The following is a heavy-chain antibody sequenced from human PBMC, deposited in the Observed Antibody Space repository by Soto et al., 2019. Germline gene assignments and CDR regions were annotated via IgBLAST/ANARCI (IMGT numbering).Heavy chain of an antibody. D-gene: IGHD1-7*01. CDR2: INAGNGDT. CDR1: GYTFTGYA. J-gene: IGHJ4*02. V-gene: IGHV1-3*01. CDR3: ARGITGTTTVFDY. Sequence: ASVKVSCKASGYTFTGYAIHWVRQAPGQRLEWMGWINAGNGDTKYSQKFQGRVTITRDTSASTAYMELSSLRSEDTAVYYCARGITGTTTVFDYWGQGTLVTSPQ.